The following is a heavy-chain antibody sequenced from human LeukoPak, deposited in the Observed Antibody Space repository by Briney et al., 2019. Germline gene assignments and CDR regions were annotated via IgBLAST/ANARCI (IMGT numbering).Heavy chain of an antibody. CDR3: ARAGVVGGTWKYFDL. D-gene: IGHD1-26*01. CDR1: GYTFTGYY. Sequence: ASVKVSCKAFGYTFTGYYMHWVRQAPGQGLEWMGWINPNIGGTEYAQKFQGRVTMTRDTSISTLYMDLSRLTSDDTAVYYCARAGVVGGTWKYFDLWGRGTLVTVSS. CDR2: INPNIGGT. V-gene: IGHV1-2*02. J-gene: IGHJ2*01.